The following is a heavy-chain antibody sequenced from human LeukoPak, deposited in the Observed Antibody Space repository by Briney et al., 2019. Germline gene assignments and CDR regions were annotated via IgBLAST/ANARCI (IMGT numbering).Heavy chain of an antibody. V-gene: IGHV1-8*01. Sequence: ASVKVSCKASGYTFTSYDINWVRQATGQGREWMGWMNPNSGNTGYAQKFQGRVTMTRNTSISTAYMELSSLRSEDTAVYYCARGFYSSGWSLDYWGQGTLVTVSS. J-gene: IGHJ4*02. D-gene: IGHD6-19*01. CDR2: MNPNSGNT. CDR3: ARGFYSSGWSLDY. CDR1: GYTFTSYD.